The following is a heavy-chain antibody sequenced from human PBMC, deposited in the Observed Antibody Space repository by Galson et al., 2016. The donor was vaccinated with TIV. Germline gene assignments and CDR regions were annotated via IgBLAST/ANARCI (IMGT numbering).Heavy chain of an antibody. CDR1: GFIFSNAW. CDR3: SRGAYGGFLGPDASDI. CDR2: IRSHFDGGTI. V-gene: IGHV3-15*01. Sequence: SLRLSCAGSGFIFSNAWMTWVRQEPGKGLEWVGRIRSHFDGGTIDYAAPVKGRFIILRDDSAQTLYLQMTSLKTEDTGIYYCSRGAYGGFLGPDASDIWGQGTLVTVSS. D-gene: IGHD4-23*01. J-gene: IGHJ3*02.